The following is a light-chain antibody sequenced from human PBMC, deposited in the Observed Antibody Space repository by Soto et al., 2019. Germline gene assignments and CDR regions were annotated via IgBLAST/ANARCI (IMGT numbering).Light chain of an antibody. V-gene: IGKV1D-12*01. J-gene: IGKJ5*01. CDR3: HQLISFTIT. CDR2: AAS. CDR1: QGISSW. Sequence: DIQMTQSPSSVSASVGDRVTITCRASQGISSWLAWYQQKQGRAPKSXIYAASSLQSGVPSRFSGSGSGTDFTLTISSLQPEDFATYDCHQLISFTITFGRGTRLEIK.